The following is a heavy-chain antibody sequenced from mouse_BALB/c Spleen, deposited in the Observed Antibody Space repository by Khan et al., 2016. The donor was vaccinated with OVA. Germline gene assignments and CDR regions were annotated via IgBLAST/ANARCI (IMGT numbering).Heavy chain of an antibody. CDR2: IWSDGNT. CDR1: GFSLTNYG. Sequence: VQLVESGPGLAAPSQSLSITCTISGFSLTNYGVHWVRQPPGKGLEWLVVIWSDGNTNYTSALKSRLTITKDNYQRQVFLKINSLQTDDTAIYFCARQPYYHYNIMDYWGQGTSVTVAS. D-gene: IGHD2-10*01. CDR3: ARQPYYHYNIMDY. J-gene: IGHJ4*01. V-gene: IGHV2-6-1*01.